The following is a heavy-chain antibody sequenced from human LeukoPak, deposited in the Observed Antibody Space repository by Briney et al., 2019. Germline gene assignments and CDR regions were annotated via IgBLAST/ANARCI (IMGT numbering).Heavy chain of an antibody. CDR2: ISWNSGTI. D-gene: IGHD5-24*01. J-gene: IGHJ6*02. Sequence: GRSLRLSCAASGFTFDDYAMHWVRQGPGEGLEWVSGISWNSGTIGYADSVKGRFTISRDNAKNSLYLQLSSLRPEDTALYYCAKDSADGYRAYYFGMDVWGQGTTVTVSS. CDR3: AKDSADGYRAYYFGMDV. V-gene: IGHV3-9*01. CDR1: GFTFDDYA.